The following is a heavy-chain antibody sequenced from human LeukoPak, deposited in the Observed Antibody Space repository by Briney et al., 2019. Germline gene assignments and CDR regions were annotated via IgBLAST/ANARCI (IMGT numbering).Heavy chain of an antibody. J-gene: IGHJ6*03. V-gene: IGHV1-69*13. CDR3: ARGSYGYYYYYMDV. D-gene: IGHD5-18*01. CDR1: GGTFSSYA. Sequence: ASVKVSCKASGGTFSSYAISWVRQAPGQGLEWMGGIIAIFGTANYAQKFQGRVTITADESTSTAYMELSSLRSEDTAVYYCARGSYGYYYYYMDVWGKGTTVTVSS. CDR2: IIAIFGTA.